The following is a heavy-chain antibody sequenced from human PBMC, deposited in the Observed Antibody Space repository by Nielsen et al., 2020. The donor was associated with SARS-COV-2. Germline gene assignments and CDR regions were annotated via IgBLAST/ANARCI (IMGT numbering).Heavy chain of an antibody. V-gene: IGHV3-53*01. J-gene: IGHJ6*02. CDR1: GFTFSSNY. CDR3: ARGGGSGWYGFDYYYYGMDV. D-gene: IGHD6-19*01. Sequence: GGSLRLSCAASGFTFSSNYMSWVRQAPGKGLEWVSVIYSGGSTYYADSVKGRFTISRDNSKNTLYLQMNSLRAEDTAVYYCARGGGSGWYGFDYYYYGMDVWGQGTTVTVSS. CDR2: IYSGGST.